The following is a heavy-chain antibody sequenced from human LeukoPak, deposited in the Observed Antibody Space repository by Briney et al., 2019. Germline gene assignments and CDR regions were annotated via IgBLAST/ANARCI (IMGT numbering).Heavy chain of an antibody. CDR2: ISHDGSKK. D-gene: IGHD6-19*01. Sequence: GGSLRLSCVVSRLTFSNYAMHWVRQAPGKGLEWVTFISHDGSKKYYADSVKGRFTISRDNSKNTLYLQMNSLRAEDTAVYYCARDLFTGTVAGTVSGAFDIWGQGTMVTVSS. J-gene: IGHJ3*02. CDR3: ARDLFTGTVAGTVSGAFDI. V-gene: IGHV3-30*04. CDR1: RLTFSNYA.